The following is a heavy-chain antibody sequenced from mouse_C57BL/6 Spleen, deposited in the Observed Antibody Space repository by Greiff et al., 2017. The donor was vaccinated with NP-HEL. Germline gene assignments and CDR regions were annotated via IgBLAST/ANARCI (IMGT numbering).Heavy chain of an antibody. J-gene: IGHJ1*03. Sequence: VQLQQPGAELVKPGASVKLSCKASGYTFTSYWMQWVKQRPGQGLEWIGEIDPSDSYTNYIQKFKGKATLTVDTSSSTDYMQLSSLTPEDSAVSYYARLYYYGYYGPLYFDVWGTGTTVTVSS. D-gene: IGHD2-3*01. CDR3: ARLYYYGYYGPLYFDV. V-gene: IGHV1-50*01. CDR1: GYTFTSYW. CDR2: IDPSDSYT.